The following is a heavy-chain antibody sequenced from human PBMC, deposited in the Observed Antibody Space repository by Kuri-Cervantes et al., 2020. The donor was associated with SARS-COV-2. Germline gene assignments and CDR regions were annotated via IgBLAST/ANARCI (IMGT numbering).Heavy chain of an antibody. V-gene: IGHV3-11*06. CDR1: GFSFSNSY. J-gene: IGHJ6*04. D-gene: IGHD3-3*01. CDR3: ARDTRAFSWRAPQRSSYMDV. Sequence: GGSLRPSCAASGFSFSNSYMSWVRQAPGKGLEWLSYISGTSTYTYYAESVKGRFTISRDNAKNSLYLQMSSLRAEDTAFYYCARDTRAFSWRAPQRSSYMDVWGKGTTVTVSS. CDR2: ISGTSTYT.